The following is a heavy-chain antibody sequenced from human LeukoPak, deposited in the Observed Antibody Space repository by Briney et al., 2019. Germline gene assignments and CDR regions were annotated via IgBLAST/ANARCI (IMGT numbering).Heavy chain of an antibody. CDR2: INHSGST. CDR3: ARRDWNYVRIDY. D-gene: IGHD1-7*01. V-gene: IGHV4-34*01. Sequence: SETLSLTCAVYGGSFSGYYWSWIRQPPGKGLEWIGEINHSGSTNYNPSLKSRVTISLDMSKNHFSLNLNSVTAADTAIYYCARRDWNYVRIDYWGQGTLVTVSS. CDR1: GGSFSGYY. J-gene: IGHJ4*02.